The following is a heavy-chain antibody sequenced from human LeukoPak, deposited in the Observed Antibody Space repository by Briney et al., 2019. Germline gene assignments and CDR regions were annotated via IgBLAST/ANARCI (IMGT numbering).Heavy chain of an antibody. CDR2: ISGDGGST. Sequence: GGSLRLSCAASGFTFDDYAMHWVRQAPGKGLEWVSLISGDGGSTYYADSVKGRFTISRDNSKNSLYLQMNSLRTEDTALYYCAKSRSPYYYYYGMDVWGQGTTVTVSS. CDR1: GFTFDDYA. J-gene: IGHJ6*02. D-gene: IGHD3-10*01. V-gene: IGHV3-43*02. CDR3: AKSRSPYYYYYGMDV.